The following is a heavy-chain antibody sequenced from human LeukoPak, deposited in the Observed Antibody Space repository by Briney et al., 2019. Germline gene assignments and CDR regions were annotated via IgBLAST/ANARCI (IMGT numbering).Heavy chain of an antibody. D-gene: IGHD1-26*01. J-gene: IGHJ4*02. CDR1: GFTFSNAY. CDR2: IKSRTSGGTT. V-gene: IGHV3-15*01. CDR3: LWDDRASGDY. Sequence: KPGGSLRLSCAASGFTFSNAYMCWVRQAPGKGLEWVGRIKSRTSGGTTDYAAPVKGRFTISKDDSKNTLYLQMNSLKTEDTAVYYCLWDDRASGDYWGQGALVTVSS.